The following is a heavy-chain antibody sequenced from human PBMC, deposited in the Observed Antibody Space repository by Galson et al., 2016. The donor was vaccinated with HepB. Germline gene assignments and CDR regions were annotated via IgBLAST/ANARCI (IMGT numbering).Heavy chain of an antibody. Sequence: SLRLSCAASGFTGFTFNNYAMSWVRQAPGKGLEWVSAISGGGGSTYYANSVQGRFTISRDNSKNTLYLQMNSLRAEDTALYYCAKYLDYYDSNGLDYWGQGTLVTVSS. CDR1: GFTGFTFNNYA. CDR2: ISGGGGST. V-gene: IGHV3-23*01. D-gene: IGHD3-22*01. CDR3: AKYLDYYDSNGLDY. J-gene: IGHJ4*02.